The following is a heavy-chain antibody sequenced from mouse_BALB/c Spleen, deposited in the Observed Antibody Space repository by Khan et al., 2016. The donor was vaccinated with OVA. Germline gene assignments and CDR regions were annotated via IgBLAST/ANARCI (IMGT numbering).Heavy chain of an antibody. J-gene: IGHJ1*01. CDR1: GISITSGNYR. CDR2: IYYSGTV. D-gene: IGHD1-1*01. V-gene: IGHV3-5*02. Sequence: EVQLVESGPGLVKPSQTVSLTCTVTGISITSGNYRLSWIRQFPGNKLEWIGNIYYSGTVTYNPSLTSRTTITRDTSKNQFFLEMNSLTAEDTATYYGARDYGSLYWFFDVWGAGTTVTVSS. CDR3: ARDYGSLYWFFDV.